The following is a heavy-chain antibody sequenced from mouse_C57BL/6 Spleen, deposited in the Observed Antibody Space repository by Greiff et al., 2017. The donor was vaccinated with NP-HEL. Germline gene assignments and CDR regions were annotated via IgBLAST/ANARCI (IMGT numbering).Heavy chain of an antibody. V-gene: IGHV2-5*01. CDR1: GFSLTSYG. CDR2: IWRGGST. Sequence: QVQLQQSGPGLVQPLQSLSITCTVSGFSLTSYGVHWVRQSPGKGLEWLGVIWRGGSTDYNAAFMSRLSITKDNSKSQVFFKMNSLQADDTAIYYCAKNHGSSYGYFDVWGTGTTVTVSS. J-gene: IGHJ1*03. D-gene: IGHD1-1*01. CDR3: AKNHGSSYGYFDV.